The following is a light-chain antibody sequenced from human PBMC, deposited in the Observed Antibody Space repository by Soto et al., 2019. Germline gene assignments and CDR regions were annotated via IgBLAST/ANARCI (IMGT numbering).Light chain of an antibody. CDR1: QTINKN. Sequence: DIQMTQSPSSLSASVGDRVTITCRASQTINKNLNWYQQKPGQAPNLLIYSASDFQSGVPSRFSGSESGTEFTLTISSLQPDDIATYYCQQSPANSGTFAQGTKVDIK. V-gene: IGKV1-39*01. J-gene: IGKJ1*01. CDR3: QQSPANSGT. CDR2: SAS.